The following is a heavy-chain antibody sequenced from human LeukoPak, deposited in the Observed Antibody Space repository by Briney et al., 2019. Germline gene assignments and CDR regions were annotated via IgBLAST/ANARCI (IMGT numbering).Heavy chain of an antibody. CDR3: ARGLYYYGMDV. V-gene: IGHV3-66*01. CDR1: GFTVSSNY. Sequence: GGSLRLSCAASGFTVSSNYMSWVRQAPGKGPEWVSVIYSGGSTYYADSVKGRFTISRDNSKNTLYLQMNSLRAEDTAVYYCARGLYYYGMDVWGQGTTVTVSS. J-gene: IGHJ6*02. CDR2: IYSGGST.